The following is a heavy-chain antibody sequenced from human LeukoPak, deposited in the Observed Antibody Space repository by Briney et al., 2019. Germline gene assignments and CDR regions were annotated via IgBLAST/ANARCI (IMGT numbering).Heavy chain of an antibody. Sequence: SGGSLRVSCAVSGFIFSSYEMNWVRQAPGKGLEWVSYISSSGSTVYYADSVKGRFTISRDNAKNSLFLQMNSLRAEDTAVYYCARLGVTRPGYWGQGTLVTVSS. J-gene: IGHJ4*02. CDR2: ISSSGSTV. D-gene: IGHD3-3*01. V-gene: IGHV3-48*03. CDR3: ARLGVTRPGY. CDR1: GFIFSSYE.